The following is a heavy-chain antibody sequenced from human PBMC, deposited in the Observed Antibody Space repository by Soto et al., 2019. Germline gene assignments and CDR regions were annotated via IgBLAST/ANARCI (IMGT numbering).Heavy chain of an antibody. D-gene: IGHD2-15*01. CDR2: TSSSSSYI. Sequence: EVQLVESGGGLVKPGGSLRLSCAASGFTFSSYSMNWVRQAPGKGLEWVSSTSSSSSYIYYADSVKGRFTISRDNAKNSLYLQMNSLRAEDTAVYYCSCYWDYYYGMDVWGQGTTVTVSS. V-gene: IGHV3-21*01. CDR1: GFTFSSYS. J-gene: IGHJ6*02. CDR3: SCYWDYYYGMDV.